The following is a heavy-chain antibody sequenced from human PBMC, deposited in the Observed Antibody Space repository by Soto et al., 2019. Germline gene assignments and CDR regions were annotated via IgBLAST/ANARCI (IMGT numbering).Heavy chain of an antibody. CDR2: IYSGGST. CDR1: GGFVNSDTHS. CDR3: ARFVRSCSATTCSTRADV. J-gene: IGHJ6*02. Sequence: XGTLSLSCTVSGGFVNSDTHSWSWIRQTPGKRLEWIGFIYSGGSTKNPSLRSRVTMSVDTSKNQFSLKLRSVIVADTAVYHCARFVRSCSATTCSTRADVWGQGITVTVSS. D-gene: IGHD2-2*01. V-gene: IGHV4-61*01.